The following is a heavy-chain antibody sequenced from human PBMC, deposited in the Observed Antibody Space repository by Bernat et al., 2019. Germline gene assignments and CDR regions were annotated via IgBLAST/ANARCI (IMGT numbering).Heavy chain of an antibody. Sequence: QVQLVESGGGVVQPGRSLRLSCAASGFTFSSYAMHWVRQAPGKGLEWVAFISYDGSNKYYAASVKGRFTISRDNSKNTLYLQMNSLRAEDTAVYYCAREAPYSSSWYKDYYYGMDVWGQGTTVTVSS. J-gene: IGHJ6*02. V-gene: IGHV3-30-3*01. CDR1: GFTFSSYA. CDR3: AREAPYSSSWYKDYYYGMDV. CDR2: ISYDGSNK. D-gene: IGHD6-13*01.